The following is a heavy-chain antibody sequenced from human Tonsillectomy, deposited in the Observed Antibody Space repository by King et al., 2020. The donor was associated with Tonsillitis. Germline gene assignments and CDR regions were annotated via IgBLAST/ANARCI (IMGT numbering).Heavy chain of an antibody. V-gene: IGHV4-39*01. CDR2: IFHSGST. J-gene: IGHJ4*02. CDR1: GGSISSSSCF. Sequence: QLQESGPGLVKPSETLSLTCTVSGGSISSSSCFWGWIRQPPGKGLEWIGCIFHSGSTYYNPSLKSRVTISVDTSKKQFSLKLSSVTAADTAVYYCARRMAVAGAPFDYWGQGTLVTVSS. CDR3: ARRMAVAGAPFDY. D-gene: IGHD6-19*01.